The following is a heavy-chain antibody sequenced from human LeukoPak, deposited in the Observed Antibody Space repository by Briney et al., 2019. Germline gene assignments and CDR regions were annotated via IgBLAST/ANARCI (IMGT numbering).Heavy chain of an antibody. CDR2: IIPIFGTA. Sequence: GASVKVSCKASGGTFSSYAISWVRQAPGQGLEWMGGIIPIFGTANYAQKFQGRVTITTDESTSTAYMELSSLRSEDTAVYYCARIGYYDSSGYYRSGYYYYMDVWGKGTTVTVSS. V-gene: IGHV1-69*05. CDR3: ARIGYYDSSGYYRSGYYYYMDV. J-gene: IGHJ6*03. D-gene: IGHD3-22*01. CDR1: GGTFSSYA.